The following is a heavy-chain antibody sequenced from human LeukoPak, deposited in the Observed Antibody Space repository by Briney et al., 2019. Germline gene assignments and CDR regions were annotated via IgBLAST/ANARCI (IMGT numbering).Heavy chain of an antibody. CDR1: SDSISTYY. D-gene: IGHD3-3*02. V-gene: IGHV4-4*07. Sequence: PSETLSLTCTVSSDSISTYYWSWIRQPAGKGLEWIGRIHGTGSTNYNPSLKSRVTMSVDASKKEFSLELTSVPAADTAVYYCARAVSTLYYFDYWGQGTLVTVSS. J-gene: IGHJ4*02. CDR2: IHGTGST. CDR3: ARAVSTLYYFDY.